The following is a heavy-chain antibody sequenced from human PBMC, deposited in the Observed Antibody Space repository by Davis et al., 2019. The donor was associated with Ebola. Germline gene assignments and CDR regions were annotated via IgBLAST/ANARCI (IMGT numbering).Heavy chain of an antibody. CDR1: GYTFTGYY. Sequence: AASVKVSCKASGYTFTGYYMHWVRQAPGQGLEWMGWINPNSGGTNYAQKFQGWVTMTRDTSISTAYMELSRLRSDDTAVYYCASGIAVAGPHGGYGMDVWGQGTTVTVSS. J-gene: IGHJ6*02. CDR3: ASGIAVAGPHGGYGMDV. CDR2: INPNSGGT. D-gene: IGHD6-19*01. V-gene: IGHV1-2*04.